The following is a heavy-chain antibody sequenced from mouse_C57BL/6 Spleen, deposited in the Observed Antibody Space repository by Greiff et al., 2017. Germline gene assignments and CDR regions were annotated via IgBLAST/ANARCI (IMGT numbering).Heavy chain of an antibody. Sequence: QVQLQQPGAELVKPGASVKLSCTASGYTFTSYWMHWVKQRPGQGLEWIGMIHPNSGSTNYNEKFKSKATLTVDKSSSTAYMQLSSLTSEDSAVYYCATYYSNSYYAMDYWGQGTSVTVSS. V-gene: IGHV1-64*01. J-gene: IGHJ4*01. CDR3: ATYYSNSYYAMDY. CDR1: GYTFTSYW. CDR2: IHPNSGST. D-gene: IGHD2-5*01.